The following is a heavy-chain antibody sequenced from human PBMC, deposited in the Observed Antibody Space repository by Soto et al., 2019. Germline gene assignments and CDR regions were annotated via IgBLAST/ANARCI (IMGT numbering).Heavy chain of an antibody. CDR3: ALEGGGAIRRSYFAY. V-gene: IGHV3-33*01. CDR1: GFTYG. J-gene: IGHJ4*02. D-gene: IGHD3-16*01. CDR2: TWYDGSNK. Sequence: QVQLVESGGGVVQPGRSLRLSCAASGFTYGMHWVRQAPGKGLEWVAVTWYDGSNKYYADSVKGRFTISRDNSKNTLYVQMNSLSAEDTGGSYWALEGGGAIRRSYFAYWGQGTLVTVSS.